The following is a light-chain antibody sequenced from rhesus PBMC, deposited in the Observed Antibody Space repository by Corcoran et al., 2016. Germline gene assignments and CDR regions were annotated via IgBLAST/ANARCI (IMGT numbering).Light chain of an antibody. CDR3: QQESIWPLT. Sequence: EIVMTQSPATLSLSPGERGTLSCRASQSVNSNLAWYQQKLGQAPRLLIYDAYNRSTGTPDRFSGSGSGTDFTLTFSRMEPEDVGDYYRQQESIWPLTFGGGSKVVIE. CDR2: DAY. V-gene: IGKV3-35*01. J-gene: IGKJ4*01. CDR1: QSVNSN.